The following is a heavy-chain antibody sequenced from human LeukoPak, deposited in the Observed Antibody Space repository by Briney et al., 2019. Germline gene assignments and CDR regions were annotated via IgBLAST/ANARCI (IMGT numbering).Heavy chain of an antibody. V-gene: IGHV3-23*01. CDR1: GFTFSSYA. D-gene: IGHD5-12*01. J-gene: IGHJ6*03. CDR2: IRGSGGST. Sequence: PGGSLRLSCAASGFTFSSYAMSWVRQAPGKGLEWVSAIRGSGGSTYYADSVKDRFTISRDNSKNTLYLQMNSLRAEDTAVYYCAKDQIVAKGYYYYYYMDVWGKGTTVTVSS. CDR3: AKDQIVAKGYYYYYYMDV.